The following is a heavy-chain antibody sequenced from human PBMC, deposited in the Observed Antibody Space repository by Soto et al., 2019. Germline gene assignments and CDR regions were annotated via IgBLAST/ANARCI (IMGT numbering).Heavy chain of an antibody. CDR3: ARYSDPRRDWFDP. CDR1: GGSISSSSYY. D-gene: IGHD6-13*01. CDR2: IYYSGST. Sequence: SETLSLTCTVSGGSISSSSYYWGWIRQPPGKGLEWTGSIYYSGSTYYNPSLKSRVTISVDTSKNQFSLKLSSVTAADTAVYYCARYSDPRRDWFDPWGQGTLVTVSS. V-gene: IGHV4-39*01. J-gene: IGHJ5*02.